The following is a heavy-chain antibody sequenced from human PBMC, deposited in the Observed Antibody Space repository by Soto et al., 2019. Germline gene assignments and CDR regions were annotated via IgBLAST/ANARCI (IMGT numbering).Heavy chain of an antibody. V-gene: IGHV1-18*01. J-gene: IGHJ5*02. CDR1: GYTFTSYG. Sequence: QVQLVQSGAEVKKPGASVKVSCKASGYTFTSYGISWVRQAPGQGLEWMGWISAYNGNTNYAQKLQGRVTMTTDTSTSTAYMELRSLRSDDTAVYYCARVNGGLTSYPYDFWSGWFDPWGQGTLVTVSS. CDR2: ISAYNGNT. CDR3: ARVNGGLTSYPYDFWSGWFDP. D-gene: IGHD3-3*01.